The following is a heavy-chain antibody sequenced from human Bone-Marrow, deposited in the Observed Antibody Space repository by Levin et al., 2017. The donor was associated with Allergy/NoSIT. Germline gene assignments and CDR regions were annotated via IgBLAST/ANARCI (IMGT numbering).Heavy chain of an antibody. V-gene: IGHV4-38-2*01. J-gene: IGHJ4*02. Sequence: SETLPLTCDVSGYSINSAYSWGWVRQPPGKGLEWIGNIYSTDNTYYSPSLKSRVTISKRPSKNQFSLKLTSVTAADTAVYYCASMTTVTKTYYFDYWGQGTLVTVSS. D-gene: IGHD4-17*01. CDR3: ASMTTVTKTYYFDY. CDR2: IYSTDNT. CDR1: GYSINSAYS.